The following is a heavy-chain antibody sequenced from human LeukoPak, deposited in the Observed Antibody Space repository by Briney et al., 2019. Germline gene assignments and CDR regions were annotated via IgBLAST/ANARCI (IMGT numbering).Heavy chain of an antibody. D-gene: IGHD6-13*01. Sequence: PGGSLRLSCAASGFTFSSYGMHWVRQAPGKGLEWVAFIRYDGSNKYCADSVKGRFTISRDNSKNTLYLQMNSLRAEDTAVYYCARAAYSSTWYSRYFDLWGRGTLVTVSS. CDR2: IRYDGSNK. J-gene: IGHJ2*01. CDR1: GFTFSSYG. CDR3: ARAAYSSTWYSRYFDL. V-gene: IGHV3-30*02.